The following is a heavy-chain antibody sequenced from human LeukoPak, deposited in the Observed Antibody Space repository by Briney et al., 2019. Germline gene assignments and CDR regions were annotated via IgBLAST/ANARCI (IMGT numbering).Heavy chain of an antibody. CDR3: ARTTMVRGTYYMDV. J-gene: IGHJ6*03. V-gene: IGHV4-34*01. Sequence: SETLSLTCAVFGGSFSSNYWSWIRQPPGKGLEWIGEVNHGGSTNFNPSLKSRVTISVDTSKNQFSLKLSSVTAADTAVYYCARTTMVRGTYYMDVWGKGTTVTISS. D-gene: IGHD3-10*01. CDR1: GGSFSSNY. CDR2: VNHGGST.